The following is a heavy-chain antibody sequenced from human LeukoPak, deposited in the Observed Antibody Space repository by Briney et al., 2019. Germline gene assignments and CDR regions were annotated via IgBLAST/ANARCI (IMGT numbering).Heavy chain of an antibody. V-gene: IGHV4-59*05. CDR3: ATHHYYDSSGYSYAFDI. CDR1: GGSISSYY. CDR2: IYYSGTT. J-gene: IGHJ3*02. Sequence: SETLSLTCTVSGGSISSYYWSWIRQPPGKGLEWIGSIYYSGTTYYNPSLKSRVTISVDTSKNQFSLKLSSVTAADTAVYYCATHHYYDSSGYSYAFDIWGQGTMVTVSS. D-gene: IGHD3-22*01.